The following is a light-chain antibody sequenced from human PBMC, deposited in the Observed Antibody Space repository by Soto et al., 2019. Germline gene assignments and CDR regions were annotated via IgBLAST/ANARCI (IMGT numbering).Light chain of an antibody. CDR2: GAS. J-gene: IGKJ1*01. CDR3: QQYNNWPPAWT. CDR1: QSVSSSY. V-gene: IGKV3-20*01. Sequence: EIVLTQSPGTLSLSPGERATLSCRASQSVSSSYLAWYQQKPGQAPRLLIYGASSRATGIPDRFSGSGSGTDFTLTISSLQSEDFAVYYCQQYNNWPPAWTFGQGTKVDIE.